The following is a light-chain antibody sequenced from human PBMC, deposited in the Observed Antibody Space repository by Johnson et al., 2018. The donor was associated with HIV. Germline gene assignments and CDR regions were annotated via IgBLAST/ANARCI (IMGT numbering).Light chain of an antibody. J-gene: IGLJ1*01. V-gene: IGLV1-51*01. CDR1: YSNIGNNY. Sequence: QSVLTQPPSVSAAPGQKVTISCSGSYSNIGNNYVSWYQQVPGTAPRLVIYDTIKRHSGIPDRFSGSKSGTSATLGITGLQTGDEADYYCGTWDSSLNAYVFGAATKVAVL. CDR2: DTI. CDR3: GTWDSSLNAYV.